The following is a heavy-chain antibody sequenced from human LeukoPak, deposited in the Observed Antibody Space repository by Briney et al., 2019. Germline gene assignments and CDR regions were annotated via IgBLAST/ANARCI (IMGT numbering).Heavy chain of an antibody. J-gene: IGHJ4*02. Sequence: GGSLRLSCAASGFTFSSYWMHWVRQAPGKGLVWVSRINSDGSSTTYADSVKGRFTISRDNAKNTLYLQMNSLRAEDTAVYYCARCRSGGSCYSSDWGQGTLVTASS. CDR2: INSDGSST. CDR3: ARCRSGGSCYSSD. D-gene: IGHD2-15*01. CDR1: GFTFSSYW. V-gene: IGHV3-74*01.